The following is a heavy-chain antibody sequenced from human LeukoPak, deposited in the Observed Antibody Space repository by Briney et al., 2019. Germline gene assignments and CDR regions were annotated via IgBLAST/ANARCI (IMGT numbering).Heavy chain of an antibody. J-gene: IGHJ4*02. CDR3: ARLNLKYNWNDPWEFDY. CDR1: GCTFTRYL. Sequence: AAVTVSYKDCGCTFTRYLIRWVRQAAGQGRAGVGWIFAYNGNTNYAQKLQGRVTMTTDTSTSTAYMELRSLRSDDTAVYYCARLNLKYNWNDPWEFDYWGQGTLVTVSS. CDR2: IFAYNGNT. V-gene: IGHV1-18*01. D-gene: IGHD1-1*01.